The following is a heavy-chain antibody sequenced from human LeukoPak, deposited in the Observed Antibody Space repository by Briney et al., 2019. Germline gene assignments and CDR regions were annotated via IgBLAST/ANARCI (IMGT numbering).Heavy chain of an antibody. Sequence: VASVKVSCKASGGTFSSYAISWVRQAPGQGLEWMGGIIPIFGTANYAQKFQGRVTITTDESTSTAYMELSSLRSEDTAVYYCARDSYSSGSHDAFDIWGQGTMVTVSS. V-gene: IGHV1-69*05. CDR3: ARDSYSSGSHDAFDI. CDR1: GGTFSSYA. D-gene: IGHD3-22*01. CDR2: IIPIFGTA. J-gene: IGHJ3*02.